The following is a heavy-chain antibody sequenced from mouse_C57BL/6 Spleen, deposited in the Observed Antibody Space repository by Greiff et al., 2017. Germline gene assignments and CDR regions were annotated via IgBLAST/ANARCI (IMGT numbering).Heavy chain of an antibody. CDR1: GYTFTSYW. CDR3: ARRGTPTGYAMDY. Sequence: QVQLQQPGAELVKPGASVKLSCKASGYTFTSYWMHWVKQRPGQGLEWIGMIHPNSGSTNYNEKFKSKATLTVDKSSSTAYMQLSSLTSEDSAVYYCARRGTPTGYAMDYWGQGTSVTVSS. D-gene: IGHD2-10*01. J-gene: IGHJ4*01. V-gene: IGHV1-64*01. CDR2: IHPNSGST.